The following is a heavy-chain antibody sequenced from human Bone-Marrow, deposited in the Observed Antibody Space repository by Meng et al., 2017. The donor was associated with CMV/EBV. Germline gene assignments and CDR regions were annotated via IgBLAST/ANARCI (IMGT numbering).Heavy chain of an antibody. Sequence: GGSLRLSCAVSGFTFSSYAMSWVRHAPGKGLEWVSAISGSGGSTYYADSVKGRFTISRDNSKNALYLQMNSLRAEDTAVYYCAKNPVILEWFRYYDYYYGMDVWGQGTTVTVSS. CDR3: AKNPVILEWFRYYDYYYGMDV. J-gene: IGHJ6*02. CDR2: ISGSGGST. V-gene: IGHV3-23*01. CDR1: GFTFSSYA. D-gene: IGHD3-3*01.